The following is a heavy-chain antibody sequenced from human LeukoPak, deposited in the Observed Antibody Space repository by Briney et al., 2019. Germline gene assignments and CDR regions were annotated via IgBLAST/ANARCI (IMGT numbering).Heavy chain of an antibody. CDR1: GGTFSSYA. D-gene: IGHD3-22*01. CDR3: ARSARFDSSGFYELYYFDY. V-gene: IGHV1-69*05. Sequence: SVKVSCKASGGTFSSYAISGVRQAPGQGLEWMGGIIPIFGTANYAQKFQGRVTITTDESTSTAYMELSSLRSEDTAVYYCARSARFDSSGFYELYYFDYWGQGTLVTVSS. CDR2: IIPIFGTA. J-gene: IGHJ4*02.